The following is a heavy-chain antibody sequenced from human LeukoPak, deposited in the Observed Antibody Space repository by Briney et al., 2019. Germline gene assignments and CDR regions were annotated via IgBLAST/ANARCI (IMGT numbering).Heavy chain of an antibody. CDR3: AREGLARGYVFDY. Sequence: GGSLRLSCATSGFTFSTYWMGWVRQAPGKGLEWVANIKQDGSEKYYLDSVKGRFTISRDKAKNSLYLQMNSLRAEDTAVYFCAREGLARGYVFDYRGQGTLVTVSS. CDR2: IKQDGSEK. V-gene: IGHV3-7*01. D-gene: IGHD5-12*01. J-gene: IGHJ4*02. CDR1: GFTFSTYW.